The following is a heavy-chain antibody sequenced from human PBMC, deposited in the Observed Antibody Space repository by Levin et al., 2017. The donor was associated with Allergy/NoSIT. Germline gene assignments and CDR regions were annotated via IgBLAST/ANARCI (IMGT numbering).Heavy chain of an antibody. J-gene: IGHJ3*01. CDR1: GFSLSNFG. CDR3: AREMADTAADTSDL. CDR2: ISPYNGDT. V-gene: IGHV1-18*01. D-gene: IGHD5-18*01. Sequence: ASVKVSCKASGFSLSNFGLTWVRQAPGQGLEWMGWISPYNGDTKYAQKLQGRVTMTTDTSTSTAHMELRSLRFDDTAVYYCAREMADTAADTSDLWGQGTMVTVSS.